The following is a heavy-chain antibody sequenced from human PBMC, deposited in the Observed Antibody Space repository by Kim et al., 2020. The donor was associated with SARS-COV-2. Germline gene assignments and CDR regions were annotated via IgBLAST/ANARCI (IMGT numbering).Heavy chain of an antibody. Sequence: GGSLRLSCAASGFTFSNYALGWVRQAPGKGLEWVSVISGRADTIYYGDSLKGRFTISRDNSRDTLYLQMNSLRAEYTAIYYCARSRYLNWYFDLWGRGTLVTVSS. V-gene: IGHV3-23*01. J-gene: IGHJ2*01. CDR2: ISGRADTI. CDR1: GFTFSNYA. CDR3: ARSRYLNWYFDL. D-gene: IGHD2-15*01.